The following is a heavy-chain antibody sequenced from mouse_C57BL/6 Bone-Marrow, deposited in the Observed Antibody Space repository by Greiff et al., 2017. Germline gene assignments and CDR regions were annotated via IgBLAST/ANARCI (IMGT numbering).Heavy chain of an antibody. V-gene: IGHV2-9-1*01. D-gene: IGHD2-3*01. CDR2: IWTGGGT. CDR1: GFSLTSYA. J-gene: IGHJ2*01. Sequence: QVQLQPSGPGLVAPSQSLSITCTVSGFSLTSYAISWVRQPPGKGLEWLGVIWTGGGTNYNSALKSRLSLSKDNSKSQVFLKMNSLQTDDTARYYCARVLSDGYYVYDFDYWGQGTTLTVSS. CDR3: ARVLSDGYYVYDFDY.